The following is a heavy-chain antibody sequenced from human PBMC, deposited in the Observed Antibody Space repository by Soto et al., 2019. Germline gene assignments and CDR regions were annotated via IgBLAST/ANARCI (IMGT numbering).Heavy chain of an antibody. CDR2: ISAYNGNT. D-gene: IGHD6-6*01. J-gene: IGHJ6*03. CDR1: GYTFTNYG. CDR3: ARVRQLVVYSYYSMDV. Sequence: QVQLLQSGAEVKKPGASVKVSCKASGYTFTNYGITWVRQAPGQGLEWMGWISAYNGNTHYTQRLQGRVTMTTDTSTSTGDMGLRGLRSDDTAVYYCARVRQLVVYSYYSMDVWGKGTTVTVSS. V-gene: IGHV1-18*01.